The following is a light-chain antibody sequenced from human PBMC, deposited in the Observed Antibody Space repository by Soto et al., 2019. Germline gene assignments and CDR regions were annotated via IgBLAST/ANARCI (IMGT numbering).Light chain of an antibody. J-gene: IGLJ2*01. CDR1: SSNIGAGYD. V-gene: IGLV1-40*01. CDR3: QSYDRSLSGKV. CDR2: GNS. Sequence: QSVLTQPPLVSGAPGQRVTISCTGSSSNIGAGYDVHWYQQLPGTAPKLLIYGNSNRPSGVPDRFSGSKSGTSASLAITGLQSEDKADYYCQSYDRSLSGKVFGGGTKLTVL.